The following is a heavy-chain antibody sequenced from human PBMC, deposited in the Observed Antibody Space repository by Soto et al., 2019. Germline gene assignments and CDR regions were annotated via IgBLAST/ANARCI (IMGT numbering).Heavy chain of an antibody. D-gene: IGHD5-12*01. CDR3: HGYGY. CDR1: GFTVSSSNY. CDR2: IYTGGTT. V-gene: IGHV3-53*01. Sequence: EVQLVESGGGLIQPGGSLRLPCVVSGFTVSSSNYMSWVRQAPGKGLEWVSVIYTGGTTYYADSVKGRFTISRDNSKNTLYLQMNSLRAEDTAVYYCHGYGYWGQGTLVTASS. J-gene: IGHJ4*02.